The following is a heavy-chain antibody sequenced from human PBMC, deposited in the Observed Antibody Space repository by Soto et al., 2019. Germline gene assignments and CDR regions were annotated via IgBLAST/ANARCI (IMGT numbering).Heavy chain of an antibody. V-gene: IGHV1-69*01. J-gene: IGHJ6*02. CDR1: GGTFSSYA. CDR2: IIPIFGTA. CDR3: ASSGVVFASYYYYYYGMDV. D-gene: IGHD3-3*01. Sequence: QVQLVQSGAEVKKPGSSVKVSCTASGGTFSSYAISWVRQAPGQGLEWMGGIIPIFGTANYAQKFQGRVTITADESTSTAYMELSSLRSEDTAVYYCASSGVVFASYYYYYYGMDVWGQGTTVTVSS.